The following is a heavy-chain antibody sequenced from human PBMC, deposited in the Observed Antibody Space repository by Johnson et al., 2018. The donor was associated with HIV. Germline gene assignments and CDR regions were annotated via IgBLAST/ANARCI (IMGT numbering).Heavy chain of an antibody. D-gene: IGHD3-10*01. V-gene: IGHV3-30*02. CDR1: GFTFTSYG. CDR2: IRYAGSDR. CDR3: AKGRSGGSGAFDI. Sequence: QVQLVESGGGVVQPGGSLRLSCAVSGFTFTSYGMHWVRQAPGKGLEWVAFIRYAGSDRYYADSVKGRFTITRDNSKNTLYVQMNRLRTEDTAVYFCAKGRSGGSGAFDIWGQGTMVTVSS. J-gene: IGHJ3*02.